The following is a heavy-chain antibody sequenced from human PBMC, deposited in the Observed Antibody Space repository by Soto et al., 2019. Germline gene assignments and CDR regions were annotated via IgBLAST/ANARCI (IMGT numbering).Heavy chain of an antibody. CDR3: ASLRVGATIDY. CDR1: GDSISSSTYY. Sequence: SETLSLTCTVSGDSISSSTYYWGWIRQPPGKGLEWIGSIHYSGSTHYNPSLRSRGTISVDTSKNQFSLRLSSVTAADTAVYYCASLRVGATIDYWGQGTLVTVSS. J-gene: IGHJ4*02. D-gene: IGHD1-26*01. V-gene: IGHV4-39*01. CDR2: IHYSGST.